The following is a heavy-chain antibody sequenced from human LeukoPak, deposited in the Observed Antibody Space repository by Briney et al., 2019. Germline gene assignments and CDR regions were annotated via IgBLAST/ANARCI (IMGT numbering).Heavy chain of an antibody. CDR2: ISGSGSNT. V-gene: IGHV3-23*01. Sequence: GGSLRLSCAASGFTFANYAMTWVRQAPGKGLDWVSLISGSGSNTYYTDSVQGRFTITRDNSRNTLYLQMSSLRAEDTAIYYCAKEKGISYTYEFDYWGQGALVTVSS. CDR1: GFTFANYA. CDR3: AKEKGISYTYEFDY. D-gene: IGHD3-16*01. J-gene: IGHJ4*02.